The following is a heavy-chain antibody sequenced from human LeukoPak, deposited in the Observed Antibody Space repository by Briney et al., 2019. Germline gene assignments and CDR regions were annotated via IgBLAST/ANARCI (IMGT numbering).Heavy chain of an antibody. Sequence: GGSLRLSCATSGFTFSTYGFHWVRQAPGKGLEWVAVISYDGSNKYYADSVKGRFTISRDNSKNTVFLEMNSLRAEDTAVYYCARDDGCSGTFCYRDSHWGQGTLVTVSS. J-gene: IGHJ4*02. CDR1: GFTFSTYG. CDR3: ARDDGCSGTFCYRDSH. CDR2: ISYDGSNK. D-gene: IGHD2-2*01. V-gene: IGHV3-33*01.